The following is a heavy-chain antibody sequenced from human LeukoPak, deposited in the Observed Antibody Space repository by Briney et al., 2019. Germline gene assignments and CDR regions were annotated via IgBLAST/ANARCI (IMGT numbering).Heavy chain of an antibody. CDR2: ISYDGSNK. Sequence: GGSLRLSCAASGFTVSSYGMHWVRQAPGKGLEWVAVISYDGSNKYYADSVKGRFTISRDNSKNTLYLQMNSLRAEDTAVYYCAREGGYQTYFDYWGQGTLVTVSS. CDR1: GFTVSSYG. D-gene: IGHD2-2*01. V-gene: IGHV3-30*03. J-gene: IGHJ4*02. CDR3: AREGGYQTYFDY.